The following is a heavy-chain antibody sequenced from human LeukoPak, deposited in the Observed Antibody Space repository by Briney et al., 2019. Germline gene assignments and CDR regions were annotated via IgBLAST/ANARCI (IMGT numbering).Heavy chain of an antibody. J-gene: IGHJ4*02. CDR1: GFTFNSYW. CDR2: IYQDGTEK. D-gene: IGHD5-12*01. V-gene: IGHV3-7*03. CDR3: GNYQGGYDR. Sequence: PGGSLRLSCAAPGFTFNSYWMSWVRQAPGKGLEWVANIYQDGTEKYYADSVKGRFTISRDNAKNSLYLQMNSLRAEDTAVYYCGNYQGGYDRWGQGNMVTVSS.